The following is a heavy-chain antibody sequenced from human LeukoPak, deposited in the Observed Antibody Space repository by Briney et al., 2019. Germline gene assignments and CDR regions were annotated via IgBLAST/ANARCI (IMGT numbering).Heavy chain of an antibody. CDR2: IFYSGST. J-gene: IGHJ4*02. CDR1: GGSLSSYY. Sequence: PSETLSLTCTVSGGSLSSYYWSWIRQPPGKGLEWIGYIFYSGSTNYNPSLKSRVTISVDTSTNQFSLKLGSVTAADTAVYYCARYPTVTTGKQFDYWGRGTLVTVSS. V-gene: IGHV4-59*08. CDR3: ARYPTVTTGKQFDY. D-gene: IGHD4-17*01.